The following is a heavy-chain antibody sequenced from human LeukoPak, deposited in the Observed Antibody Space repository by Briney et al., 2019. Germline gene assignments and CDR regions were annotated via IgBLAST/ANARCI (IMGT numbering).Heavy chain of an antibody. CDR1: GYSFTTYW. J-gene: IGHJ4*02. Sequence: GESLKISCKGSGYSFTTYWIGWVRQMPGRGLEWMGIIYPRDSDTRYSPSFQGQVTISADKSVNTAYLQWSSLKISDTAMYYCAVEDYFDSSGQGRRFDYWGQGTQVTVSS. V-gene: IGHV5-51*01. CDR3: AVEDYFDSSGQGRRFDY. D-gene: IGHD3-22*01. CDR2: IYPRDSDT.